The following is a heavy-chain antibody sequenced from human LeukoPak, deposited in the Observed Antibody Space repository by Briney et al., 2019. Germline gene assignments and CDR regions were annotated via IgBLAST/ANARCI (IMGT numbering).Heavy chain of an antibody. J-gene: IGHJ6*03. D-gene: IGHD3-10*01. CDR3: ARVLSGSGSLYYYYYYMDV. Sequence: GGSLRLSCAASGFTVSSNYMSWVRQAPGKGLEWVSVTYSGGRTYYSDSVKGRFTISRDISKNTLYLQMNSLRAKDTAVYYCARVLSGSGSLYYYYYYMDVWGKGTTVTISS. CDR1: GFTVSSNY. V-gene: IGHV3-66*01. CDR2: TYSGGRT.